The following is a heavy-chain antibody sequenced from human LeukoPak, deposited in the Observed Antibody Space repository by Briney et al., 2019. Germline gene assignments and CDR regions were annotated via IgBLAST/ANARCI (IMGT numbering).Heavy chain of an antibody. J-gene: IGHJ3*02. CDR3: ARSSSSWGNAFDI. D-gene: IGHD6-13*01. Sequence: GASVKVSCKASGGTFSSYAISWVRQAPGQGLEWMGGIIPIFGTANYAQKFQGRVTITADESTSTAYMELSSLRAEDTAVYYCARSSSSWGNAFDIWGQGTMVTVSS. CDR1: GGTFSSYA. V-gene: IGHV1-69*13. CDR2: IIPIFGTA.